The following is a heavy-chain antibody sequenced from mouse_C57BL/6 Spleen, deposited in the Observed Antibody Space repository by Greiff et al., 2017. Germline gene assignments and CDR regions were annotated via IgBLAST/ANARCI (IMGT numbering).Heavy chain of an antibody. Sequence: LVESGPELVKPGASVKISCKASGYAFSSSWMNWVKQRPGKGLEWIGRIYPGDGDTNYNGKFKGKATLTADKSSSTAYMQLSSLTSEDSAVXFCARGTTVVAFDYWGQGTTLTVSS. J-gene: IGHJ2*01. CDR3: ARGTTVVAFDY. V-gene: IGHV1-82*01. CDR1: GYAFSSSW. D-gene: IGHD1-1*01. CDR2: IYPGDGDT.